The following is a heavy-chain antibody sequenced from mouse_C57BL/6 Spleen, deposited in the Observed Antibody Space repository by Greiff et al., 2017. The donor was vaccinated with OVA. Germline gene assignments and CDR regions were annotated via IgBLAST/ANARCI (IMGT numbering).Heavy chain of an antibody. V-gene: IGHV14-4*01. D-gene: IGHD1-1*01. J-gene: IGHJ1*03. Sequence: EVQLQESGAELVRPGASVKLSCTASGFNIKDDYMHWVKQRPEQGLEWIGWIVPENGDTEYASKFQGKATITADTSSNTAYLQLSSLTSEDTAVYYCTTDGTTVVTYWYFDVWGTGTTVTVSS. CDR2: IVPENGDT. CDR3: TTDGTTVVTYWYFDV. CDR1: GFNIKDDY.